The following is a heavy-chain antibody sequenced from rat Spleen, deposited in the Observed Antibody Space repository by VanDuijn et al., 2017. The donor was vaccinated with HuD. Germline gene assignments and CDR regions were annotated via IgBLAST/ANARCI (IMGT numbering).Heavy chain of an antibody. V-gene: IGHV5-58*01. CDR3: AVAGYGY. D-gene: IGHD4-3*01. CDR1: GFTFSRYW. CDR2: IRNDGGTT. J-gene: IGHJ2*01. Sequence: EVQLAETGGGLVQPGRSLKLSCVASGFTFSRYWMYWVRQAPGKGLEWVSSIRNDGGTTYYPDSVKGRFTISRDNAENTVYLQMNSLRSEDTATYYCAVAGYGYWGQGVMVTVSS.